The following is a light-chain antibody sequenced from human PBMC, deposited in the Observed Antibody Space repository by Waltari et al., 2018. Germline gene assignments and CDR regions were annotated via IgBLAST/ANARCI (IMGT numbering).Light chain of an antibody. J-gene: IGKJ1*01. CDR2: AAS. CDR3: QQYYTPGWT. Sequence: AIRMTQSPSPFSASTGDSVTITCRASQGISSYLAWYQQKPGKAPKLLIYAASTLQSGVPSRFSGSGSGTDFTLTISCLQSEDFATYYCQQYYTPGWTFGQGTKVEIK. CDR1: QGISSY. V-gene: IGKV1-8*01.